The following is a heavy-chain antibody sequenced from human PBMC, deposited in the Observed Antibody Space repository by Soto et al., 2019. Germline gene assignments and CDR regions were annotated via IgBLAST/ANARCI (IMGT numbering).Heavy chain of an antibody. D-gene: IGHD4-17*01. CDR2: ISSSGSTI. V-gene: IGHV3-11*01. Sequence: PGGSLRLSCAASGFTFSDYYMSWIRQAPGKGLEWVSYISSSGSTIYYADSVKGRFTISRDNAKNSLYLQMNSLRAEDTAVYYCARELCVTIPPYYYYGMDVWGQGTTVTVSS. CDR1: GFTFSDYY. CDR3: ARELCVTIPPYYYYGMDV. J-gene: IGHJ6*02.